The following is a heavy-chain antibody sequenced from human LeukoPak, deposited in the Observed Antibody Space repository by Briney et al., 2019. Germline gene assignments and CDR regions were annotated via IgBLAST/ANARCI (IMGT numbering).Heavy chain of an antibody. CDR3: ARSYCRGGSCYSGDAFDI. CDR1: GFTFSSYS. J-gene: IGHJ3*02. D-gene: IGHD2-15*01. V-gene: IGHV3-21*01. CDR2: ISSSSSYI. Sequence: GGSLRLSCAASGFTFSSYSMNWVRQAPGKGLEWVSSISSSSSYIYYADSVKGRFTISRDNAKDSLYLQMNSLRAEDTAVYYCARSYCRGGSCYSGDAFDIWGQGTMVTVSS.